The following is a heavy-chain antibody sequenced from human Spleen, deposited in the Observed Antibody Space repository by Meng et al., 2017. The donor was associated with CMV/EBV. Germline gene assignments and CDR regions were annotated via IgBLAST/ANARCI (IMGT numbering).Heavy chain of an antibody. J-gene: IGHJ4*02. CDR1: TFDNYA. CDR3: VRGPLSTMSHTGVDDVDDF. CDR2: IWYDGSNT. Sequence: TFDNYAMHWVRQAPGKGLEWVAIIWYDGSNTYYGDSVKGRFTISRDNSKNTLYLQLNSLRAEDTAVYYCVRGPLSTMSHTGVDDVDDFWGQGTLVTVSS. D-gene: IGHD5/OR15-5a*01. V-gene: IGHV3-33*01.